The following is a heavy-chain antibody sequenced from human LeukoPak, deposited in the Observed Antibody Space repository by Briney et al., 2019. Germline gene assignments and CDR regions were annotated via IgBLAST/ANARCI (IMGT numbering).Heavy chain of an antibody. CDR3: ARDVAAGAGTPFDY. D-gene: IGHD6-19*01. CDR1: GDSVSSNSAA. CDR2: TYYRSKWYN. J-gene: IGHJ4*02. V-gene: IGHV6-1*01. Sequence: SQTLSLTCAISGDSVSSNSAAWNWIRQSPSRGLQWLGRTYYRSKWYNDYAVSVKSRIAINPDTSKNQFSLQLNSVTPEDTAVYYCARDVAAGAGTPFDYWGQGTLVTVSS.